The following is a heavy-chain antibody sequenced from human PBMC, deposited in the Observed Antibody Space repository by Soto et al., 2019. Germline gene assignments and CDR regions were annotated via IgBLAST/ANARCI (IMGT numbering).Heavy chain of an antibody. CDR3: ARAYYGSGSPIRYYYYGMDV. Sequence: QVQLQESGPGLVKPSQTLSLTCTVSGGSISSDGYYWSWICQHPGKGLEWIGYIYYSGSTYYNPSLKSRITISVDTSKNQFSLKLSSVTAADTAVYYCARAYYGSGSPIRYYYYGMDVWGHGTTVTVSS. D-gene: IGHD3-10*01. CDR2: IYYSGST. V-gene: IGHV4-31*03. J-gene: IGHJ6*02. CDR1: GGSISSDGYY.